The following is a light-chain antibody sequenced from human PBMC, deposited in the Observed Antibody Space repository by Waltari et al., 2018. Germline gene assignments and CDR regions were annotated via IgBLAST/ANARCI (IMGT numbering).Light chain of an antibody. CDR3: QVWDANTDPGV. CDR2: YYS. CDR1: NIERKS. V-gene: IGLV3-21*01. J-gene: IGLJ1*01. Sequence: SHVPTQPPSVAVAPGETARVTCGGNNIERKSVHWYHPKPRQAPVFVISYYSDRPSGIPERFSGSNSGDTATLTISRVEAGDEADYYCQVWDANTDPGVFGTGTEVTVL.